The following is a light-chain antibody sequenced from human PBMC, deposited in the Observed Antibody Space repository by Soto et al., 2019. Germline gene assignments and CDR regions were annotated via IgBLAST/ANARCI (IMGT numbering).Light chain of an antibody. J-gene: IGKJ1*01. Sequence: EIVLTQSPGTLSLSPGERATLSCRASQSVSSIYLAWYQHKPGQAPRLHIYGASSRATGIPDRFGGSGSGPDFSLTISRLEPEDFAVYYCQQYGSSSWTFGRGTTVEIK. CDR3: QQYGSSSWT. CDR2: GAS. CDR1: QSVSSIY. V-gene: IGKV3-20*01.